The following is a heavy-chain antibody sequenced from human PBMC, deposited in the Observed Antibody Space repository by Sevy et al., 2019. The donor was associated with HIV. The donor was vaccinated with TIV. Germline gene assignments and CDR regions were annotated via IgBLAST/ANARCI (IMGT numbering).Heavy chain of an antibody. CDR1: GFTFSDYY. V-gene: IGHV3-11*06. CDR3: VVVVVVAAINYLDY. CDR2: ISSSSSYT. J-gene: IGHJ4*02. D-gene: IGHD2-15*01. Sequence: GGSLRLSCAASGFTFSDYYMSWIRQAPGKGLEWVSYISSSSSYTNYADSVKGRFTISRDNAKNSLYLQMNSLRAEDTAVYYCVVVVVVAAINYLDYWGQGTLVTVSS.